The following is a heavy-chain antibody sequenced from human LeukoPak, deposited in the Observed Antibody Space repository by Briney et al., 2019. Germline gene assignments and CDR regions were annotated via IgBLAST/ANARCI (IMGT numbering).Heavy chain of an antibody. J-gene: IGHJ4*02. CDR3: ARGVWSLHSGVSVDS. V-gene: IGHV4-59*01. D-gene: IGHD3-10*01. Sequence: SETLSLTCSMSGASISDYYWSCIRHPPGKGLEWVGHIHYTGSTNYSPSLKSRVTISVDTSKSQFSLRLSSVTAGDTAVYYCARGVWSLHSGVSVDSWGQGMLVTVSS. CDR2: IHYTGST. CDR1: GASISDYY.